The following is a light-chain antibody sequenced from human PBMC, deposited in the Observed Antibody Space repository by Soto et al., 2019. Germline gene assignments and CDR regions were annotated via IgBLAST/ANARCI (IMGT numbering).Light chain of an antibody. Sequence: DIQLTQSPSFLSASVGDRVTITCRASQGISSYLAWYQQKPGKAPKLLIYGASTLQSGVPSRFLGSGSGTESTLTIISLQPEDFATYYCQQLNSYPRVTFGGGTKVEIK. CDR1: QGISSY. V-gene: IGKV1-9*01. J-gene: IGKJ4*01. CDR2: GAS. CDR3: QQLNSYPRVT.